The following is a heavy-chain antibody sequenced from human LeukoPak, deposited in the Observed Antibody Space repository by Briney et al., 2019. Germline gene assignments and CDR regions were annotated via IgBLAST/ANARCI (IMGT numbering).Heavy chain of an antibody. CDR3: ARDPVVAAPYNWFDP. J-gene: IGHJ5*02. Sequence: ASVKVSCKAPGYTFTGYYMHWVRQAPGQGLEWMGWINPNSGGTNYAQKFQGRVTMTRDTSISTAYMELSRLRSDDTAVYYCARDPVVAAPYNWFDPWGQGTLVTVSS. CDR1: GYTFTGYY. D-gene: IGHD2-15*01. V-gene: IGHV1-2*02. CDR2: INPNSGGT.